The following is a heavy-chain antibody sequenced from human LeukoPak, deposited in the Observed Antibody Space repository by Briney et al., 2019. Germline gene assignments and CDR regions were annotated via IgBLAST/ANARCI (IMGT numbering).Heavy chain of an antibody. CDR2: INHSGSA. Sequence: SETLSLTCAVSGGSFSGYYWTWIRQPPGKGLEWIGEINHSGSANYSPSLSSRVTISLDMSENQFSLKLSSVTAADTAVYYCARHGDYGDYGGWFDPWGQGTLVTVSS. D-gene: IGHD4-17*01. CDR3: ARHGDYGDYGGWFDP. V-gene: IGHV4-34*01. CDR1: GGSFSGYY. J-gene: IGHJ5*02.